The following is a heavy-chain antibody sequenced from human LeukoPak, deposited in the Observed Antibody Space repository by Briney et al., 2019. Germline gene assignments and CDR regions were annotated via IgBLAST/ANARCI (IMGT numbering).Heavy chain of an antibody. CDR2: IYYSGST. V-gene: IGHV4-39*07. D-gene: IGHD3-22*01. J-gene: IGHJ5*02. CDR1: GGSISSSSYY. CDR3: ARGAGSTYYYDSNWFGP. Sequence: PSETLSLTCTVSGGSISSSSYYWGWIRQPPGKGLEWIGSIYYSGSTYYNPSLKSRVTISVDTSKNQFSLKLSSVTAADTAVYYCARGAGSTYYYDSNWFGPWGQGTLVTVSS.